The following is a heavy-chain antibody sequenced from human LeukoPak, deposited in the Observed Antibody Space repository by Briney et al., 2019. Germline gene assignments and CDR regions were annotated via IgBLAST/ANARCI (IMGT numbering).Heavy chain of an antibody. CDR1: GGSISSSSYY. CDR2: IYYSGST. V-gene: IGHV4-39*01. CDR3: ARPRHSSGWDY. J-gene: IGHJ4*02. Sequence: SETLSLTCTVSGGSISSSSYYWGWIRQPPGKGLEWIGSIYYSGSTYYNPSLKSRVTISVDTSKNQFSLKLSSVTAADTAVYYCARPRHSSGWDYWGQGTLVTVSS. D-gene: IGHD6-19*01.